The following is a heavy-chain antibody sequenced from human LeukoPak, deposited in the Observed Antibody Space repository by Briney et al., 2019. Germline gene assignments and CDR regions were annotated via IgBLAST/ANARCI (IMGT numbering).Heavy chain of an antibody. CDR3: ARATDASSGYFWSDP. CDR1: GGSISGYY. Sequence: SETLSLTCSVSGGSISGYYWSWIRQSPGKGLEWIAYIYYSGSTNYNPSLKSRVTISVDTSKNQFSLKLSSVTAADTAMYYCARATDASSGYFWSDPWGQGTLVTVSS. CDR2: IYYSGST. D-gene: IGHD3-22*01. J-gene: IGHJ5*02. V-gene: IGHV4-59*01.